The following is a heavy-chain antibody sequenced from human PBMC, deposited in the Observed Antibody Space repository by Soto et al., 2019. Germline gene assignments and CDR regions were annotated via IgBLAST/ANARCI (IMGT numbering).Heavy chain of an antibody. CDR3: ARDDMAYGMDV. J-gene: IGHJ6*02. V-gene: IGHV3-30-3*01. Sequence: GGSLRLSCAASGFTFSSYAMHWVRQAPGKGLEWVAVISYDGSNKYYADSVKGRFTISRDNSKNTLYLQMNSLRAEDTAVYYCARDDMAYGMDVWGQGTTVTVSS. D-gene: IGHD2-15*01. CDR2: ISYDGSNK. CDR1: GFTFSSYA.